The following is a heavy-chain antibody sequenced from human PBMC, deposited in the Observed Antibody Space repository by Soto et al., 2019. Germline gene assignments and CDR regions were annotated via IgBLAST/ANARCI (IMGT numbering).Heavy chain of an antibody. CDR2: MNPDSGNT. J-gene: IGHJ6*03. CDR1: GYTFSNYN. Sequence: QEQLVQSGAEVKKPGAPVKVSCKASGYTFSNYNINWVRQASGQGLEWMGWMNPDSGNTGYAEKFQGRVTMTRNSSISTAYMELSGLRSEDTAVYYCAREAASDPSFYYHYMDAWGKGTTVTVSS. CDR3: AREAASDPSFYYHYMDA. V-gene: IGHV1-8*01. D-gene: IGHD3-10*01.